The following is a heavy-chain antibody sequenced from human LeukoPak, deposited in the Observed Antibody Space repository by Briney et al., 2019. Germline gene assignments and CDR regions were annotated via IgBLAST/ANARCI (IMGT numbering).Heavy chain of an antibody. CDR2: MYNSGST. V-gene: IGHV4-59*01. CDR3: ARRGNYDDHDY. D-gene: IGHD3-22*01. Sequence: SETLSLTCTVSGASISSYYWSGIRQPPGKGLEWIGYMYNSGSTNYNPSLKSRVTISVDTSKNKFSLKVSSVTAADTAVYYCARRGNYDDHDYWGQGTLVTVSS. CDR1: GASISSYY. J-gene: IGHJ4*02.